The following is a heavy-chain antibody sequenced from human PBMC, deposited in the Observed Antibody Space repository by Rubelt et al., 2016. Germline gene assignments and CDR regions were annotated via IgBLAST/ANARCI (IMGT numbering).Heavy chain of an antibody. CDR3: ASRLPIAVAGTLEYFQH. CDR1: GGSISSSSYY. Sequence: QVQLQESGPGLVKPSETLSLTCTVSGGSISSSSYYWGWIRQPPGKGLEWIGSIYYSGSTYYNPSLRIRVTIVVDTSKNQFSLKLSSVTAADTAVYYCASRLPIAVAGTLEYFQHWGQDTLVTV. V-gene: IGHV4-39*01. J-gene: IGHJ1*01. D-gene: IGHD6-19*01. CDR2: IYYSGST.